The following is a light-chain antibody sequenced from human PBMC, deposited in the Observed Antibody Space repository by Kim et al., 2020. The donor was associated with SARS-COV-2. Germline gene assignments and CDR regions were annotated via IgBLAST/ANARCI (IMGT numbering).Light chain of an antibody. J-gene: IGKJ4*01. CDR2: DAS. Sequence: EIVLTQSPATLSLSPGERATLSCRASQSVSSYLAWYQQKPGQAPRLLIYDASNRATGIPARFSGSGSGTDFTLTISSLEPEDFAVYYCQQRSNWPLFGGGTKLEI. CDR3: QQRSNWPL. V-gene: IGKV3-11*01. CDR1: QSVSSY.